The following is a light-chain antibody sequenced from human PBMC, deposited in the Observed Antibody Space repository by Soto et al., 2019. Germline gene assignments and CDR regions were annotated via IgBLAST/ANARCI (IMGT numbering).Light chain of an antibody. CDR1: TGAVTSGYY. CDR3: LLFYGHGVV. V-gene: IGLV7-43*01. J-gene: IGLJ2*01. Sequence: QAVVTQEPSLTVSPGGTVTLTCASSTGAVTSGYYPNWFQQRPGQQPRALIYSTTYKHSWTPARFSGALLGGRAALTLSGAQPEDEADYYCLLFYGHGVVFGGGTQLTVL. CDR2: STT.